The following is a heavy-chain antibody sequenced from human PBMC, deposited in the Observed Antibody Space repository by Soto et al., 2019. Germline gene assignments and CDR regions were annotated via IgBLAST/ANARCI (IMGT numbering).Heavy chain of an antibody. CDR2: IYHSGST. J-gene: IGHJ5*02. V-gene: IGHV4-4*02. CDR1: SGSISSSNW. CDR3: AKKEYCSGGSCNGETSLNWFDP. D-gene: IGHD2-15*01. Sequence: SETLSLTCAVSSGSISSSNWWSWVRQPPGKGLEWIGEIYHSGSTNYNPSLKSRVTISVDKSKNQFSLKMSSVTAEDTAVYYCAKKEYCSGGSCNGETSLNWFDPWGQGTLVTAPQ.